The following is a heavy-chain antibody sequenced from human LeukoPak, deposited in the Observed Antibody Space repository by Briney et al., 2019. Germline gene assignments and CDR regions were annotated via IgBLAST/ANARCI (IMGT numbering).Heavy chain of an antibody. CDR2: IFHSGST. J-gene: IGHJ5*02. CDR3: ARTSPRGVAAAGVWFDP. V-gene: IGHV4-4*02. CDR1: GGSISSGNW. D-gene: IGHD6-13*01. Sequence: SGTLSLTCAVSGGSISSGNWWSWVRQPPGKGLEWIGEIFHSGSTNYNPSLKSRVTISVDKSKNQFSLKLSSVTAADTAVYYCARTSPRGVAAAGVWFDPWGQGTLVTVSS.